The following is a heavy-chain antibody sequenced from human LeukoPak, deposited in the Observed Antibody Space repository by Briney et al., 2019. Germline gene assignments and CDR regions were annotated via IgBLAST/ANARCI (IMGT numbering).Heavy chain of an antibody. CDR2: IIPIFGTA. CDR3: ARGGQIAVAGTFGY. CDR1: GYTLTELS. V-gene: IGHV1-69*13. Sequence: GASVKVSCKVSGYTLTELSMHWVRQAPGQGLEWMGGIIPIFGTANYAQKFQGRVTITADESTSTAYMELSSLRSEDTAVYYCARGGQIAVAGTFGYWGQGTLVTVSS. J-gene: IGHJ4*02. D-gene: IGHD6-19*01.